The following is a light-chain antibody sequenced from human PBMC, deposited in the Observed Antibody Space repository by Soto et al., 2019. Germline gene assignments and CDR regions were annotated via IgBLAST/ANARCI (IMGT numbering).Light chain of an antibody. V-gene: IGLV2-8*01. Sequence: QSALTQPPSASGSPGQSVAISCTGTASHIGVYTFVSWYQQHPGKAPNLMIYDVKKRHSVVPDRFSGSKSGNTASQTVSGLAAEDEDDYYCNAHVSTNHDVFGTGTKLTVL. CDR3: NAHVSTNHDV. CDR1: ASHIGVYTF. J-gene: IGLJ1*01. CDR2: DVK.